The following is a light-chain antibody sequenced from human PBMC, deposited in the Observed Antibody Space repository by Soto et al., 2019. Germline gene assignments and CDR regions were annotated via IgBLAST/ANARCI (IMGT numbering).Light chain of an antibody. CDR3: EQYGSSQGIT. Sequence: EIVMTQSPATLSVSPGERATVSCRASKSVSSNLAWYQQKPGQAPRLLIYGASSRATGIPDRFSGSGSETDFKLSISRLVPEDFAVYYCEQYGSSQGITFGQGTRTGD. J-gene: IGKJ5*01. CDR1: KSVSSN. CDR2: GAS. V-gene: IGKV3-20*01.